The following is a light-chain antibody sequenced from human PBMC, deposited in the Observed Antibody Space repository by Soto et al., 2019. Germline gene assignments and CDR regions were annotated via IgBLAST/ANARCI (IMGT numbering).Light chain of an antibody. Sequence: QSALTQPPSASGSPGQSVTSSCTGTGSDVASYDYVSWYQQHPGKAPKLIIYEVTKRPSGVPDRFSASKSGTTASLTVSGLQAEDEADYYCSSYADTNNLVFGGGTKLTVL. CDR3: SSYADTNNLV. CDR1: GSDVASYDY. J-gene: IGLJ2*01. V-gene: IGLV2-8*01. CDR2: EVT.